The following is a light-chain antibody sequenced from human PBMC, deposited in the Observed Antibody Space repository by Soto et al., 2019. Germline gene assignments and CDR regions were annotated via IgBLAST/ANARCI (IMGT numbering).Light chain of an antibody. CDR1: QTITSNY. V-gene: IGKV3-20*01. Sequence: IVLTQSPGTLSLSPGEGATLSCRASQTITSNYLAWYQQKPGQAPSLLIYGASNRATGIPDRFSGSGSGTDFTLTIKSREPEDFAVYYCQQYGVSSFTFGQGTKLEI. CDR3: QQYGVSSFT. J-gene: IGKJ2*01. CDR2: GAS.